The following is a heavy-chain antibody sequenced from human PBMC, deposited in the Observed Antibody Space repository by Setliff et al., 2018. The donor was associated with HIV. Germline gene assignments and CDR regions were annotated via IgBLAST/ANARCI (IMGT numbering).Heavy chain of an antibody. CDR2: IGGHGSII. D-gene: IGHD1-7*01. Sequence: GGSLRLSCAASGFTLSDHYMNWVRQAPGKGLEWISFIGGHGSIIHYADSVKGRFAISRDNAKNSLFLQMSSLRVEDTAVYYCARSASNYLHAMDVWGQGTTVTVSS. V-gene: IGHV3-11*04. CDR3: ARSASNYLHAMDV. J-gene: IGHJ6*02. CDR1: GFTLSDHY.